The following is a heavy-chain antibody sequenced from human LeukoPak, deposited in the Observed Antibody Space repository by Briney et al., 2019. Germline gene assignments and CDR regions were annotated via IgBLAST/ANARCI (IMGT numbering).Heavy chain of an antibody. D-gene: IGHD6-6*01. V-gene: IGHV3-21*01. Sequence: GGSLRLSCAASGFTFISYSMNWVRQAPGKGLEWVSSISSSSSYIYYADSVKGRFTISRDNAKNSLYLQMNSLRAEDTAVYYCARGYSSSSPGDYWGQGTLVTVSS. CDR3: ARGYSSSSPGDY. J-gene: IGHJ4*02. CDR2: ISSSSSYI. CDR1: GFTFISYS.